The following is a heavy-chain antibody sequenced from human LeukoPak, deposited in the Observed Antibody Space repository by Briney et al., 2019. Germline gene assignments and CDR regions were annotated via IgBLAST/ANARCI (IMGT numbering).Heavy chain of an antibody. Sequence: SETLSLTCTVSGGSISSHYWSWIRQPPGKGLEWIGYIYYSGSTNYNPSLKSRVTISVDTSKNQFSLKLSSVTAADTAVYYCARSSSWKGFDYWGQGTLVTVSS. CDR3: ARSSSWKGFDY. V-gene: IGHV4-59*11. CDR1: GGSISSHY. J-gene: IGHJ4*02. CDR2: IYYSGST. D-gene: IGHD1-1*01.